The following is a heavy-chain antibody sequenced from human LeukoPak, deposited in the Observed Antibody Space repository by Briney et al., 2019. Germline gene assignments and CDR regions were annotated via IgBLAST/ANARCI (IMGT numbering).Heavy chain of an antibody. CDR2: IYYSGST. J-gene: IGHJ4*02. D-gene: IGHD3-3*01. CDR3: ARSSEQSYDFWSGYSYFDY. V-gene: IGHV4-31*03. CDR1: GGSISSGGYY. Sequence: SETLSLTCTVSGGSISSGGYYWSWIRQHPGKGLEWIGYIYYSGSTYYNPSLKSRVTISVDTSKNQFSLKLSSVTAADTAVYYCARSSEQSYDFWSGYSYFDYWGQGTLVTVSS.